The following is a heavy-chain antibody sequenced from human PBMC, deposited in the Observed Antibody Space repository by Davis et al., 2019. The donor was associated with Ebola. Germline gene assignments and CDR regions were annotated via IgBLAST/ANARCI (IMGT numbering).Heavy chain of an antibody. CDR3: ARDAAL. CDR1: GGSISSHY. V-gene: IGHV4-59*11. Sequence: PSETLSPTCTVPGGSISSHYWSWIRQPPGKGLEWIGYIHESGRTNLNPSLKSRVTISGETSRNQFSLKLSSVTAADTAVYYCARDAALWGQGILVTVSS. CDR2: IHESGRT. J-gene: IGHJ4*02. D-gene: IGHD2-15*01.